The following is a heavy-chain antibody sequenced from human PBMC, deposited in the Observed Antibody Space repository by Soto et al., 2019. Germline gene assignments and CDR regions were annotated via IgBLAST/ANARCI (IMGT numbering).Heavy chain of an antibody. Sequence: GESLKISCKGYGYSFTSYWISWVRQMPGEGLEWMGRIDPSDSYTNYSPSFQGHVTISADKSISTAYLQWSSLKASDTAMYCCARLQAAAGDNDLTFDYWGQGTLVTVSS. J-gene: IGHJ4*02. D-gene: IGHD6-13*01. CDR1: GYSFTSYW. V-gene: IGHV5-10-1*01. CDR2: IDPSDSYT. CDR3: ARLQAAAGDNDLTFDY.